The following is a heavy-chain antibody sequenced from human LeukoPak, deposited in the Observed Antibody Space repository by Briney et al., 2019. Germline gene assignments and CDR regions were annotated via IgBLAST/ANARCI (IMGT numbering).Heavy chain of an antibody. Sequence: NPSETLSLTCTVSGGSISSYYWSWIRQPPGKGLEWIGYIYYSGSTNYNPSLKSRVTISVDTSKNQFSLKLSSVTAADTAVYYCARSGRVATLDAFDIWSQGTMVTVSS. J-gene: IGHJ3*02. CDR1: GGSISSYY. D-gene: IGHD5-12*01. CDR2: IYYSGST. CDR3: ARSGRVATLDAFDI. V-gene: IGHV4-59*01.